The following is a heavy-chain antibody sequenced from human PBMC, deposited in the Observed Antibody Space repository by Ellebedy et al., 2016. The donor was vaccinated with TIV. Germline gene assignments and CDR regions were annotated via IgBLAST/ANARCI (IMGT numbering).Heavy chain of an antibody. Sequence: GGSLRLSCVASGFTFSSHAMHWVRQAPGKRPEYVSSISSDGVNTYYGNSMKGRVTISRDNSKNTLFLQMGSLRAEDLAVYYCARRHNYYDYWGQGTLVIVSS. D-gene: IGHD3-22*01. J-gene: IGHJ4*02. V-gene: IGHV3-64*01. CDR1: GFTFSSHA. CDR3: ARRHNYYDY. CDR2: ISSDGVNT.